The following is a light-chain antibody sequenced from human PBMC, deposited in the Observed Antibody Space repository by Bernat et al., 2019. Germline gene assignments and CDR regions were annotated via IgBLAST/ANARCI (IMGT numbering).Light chain of an antibody. Sequence: QSALTQPASVSGSPGQSITISCTGTSSDVGGYNHVSWYQQHPGKAPKLMIYDVSNRPSGVSNRFSGSKSGNTASLTISGLQAEDEADYYCSSYASSSTYVFGTGPKVTVL. V-gene: IGLV2-14*01. CDR2: DVS. CDR3: SSYASSSTYV. CDR1: SSDVGGYNH. J-gene: IGLJ1*01.